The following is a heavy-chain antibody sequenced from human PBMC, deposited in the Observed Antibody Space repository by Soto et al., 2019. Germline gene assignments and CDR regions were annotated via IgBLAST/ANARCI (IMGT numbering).Heavy chain of an antibody. Sequence: PGGSLRLSCAASGFTFSRYAMSWVRQARGKGLEWVSAISGSGGSTYYADSVKGRFTISRDNSKNTLYLQMNSLRAEDTAVYYCAKADDYYDSSGPASYFDYWGQGTLVTVSS. J-gene: IGHJ4*02. CDR1: GFTFSRYA. CDR2: ISGSGGST. CDR3: AKADDYYDSSGPASYFDY. D-gene: IGHD3-22*01. V-gene: IGHV3-23*01.